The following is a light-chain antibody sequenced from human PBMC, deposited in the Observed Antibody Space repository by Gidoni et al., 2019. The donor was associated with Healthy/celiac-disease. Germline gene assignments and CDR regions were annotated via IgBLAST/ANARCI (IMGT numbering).Light chain of an antibody. CDR2: KDS. CDR3: KSADSSGTYHVV. Sequence: SYELTQPPSVSVSPGQTARTACSGDALPKQYAYWYQQKPGQAPVLVIYKDSERSSGIPERFSGASSGTTVTLTISGVQAEDEADYYCKSADSSGTYHVVFGGGTKLTVL. CDR1: ALPKQY. J-gene: IGLJ2*01. V-gene: IGLV3-25*03.